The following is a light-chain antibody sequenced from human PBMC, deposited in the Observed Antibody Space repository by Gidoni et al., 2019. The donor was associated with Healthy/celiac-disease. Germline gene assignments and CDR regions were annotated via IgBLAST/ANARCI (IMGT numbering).Light chain of an antibody. V-gene: IGLV3-21*03. CDR1: NIGSKS. CDR2: DDS. J-gene: IGLJ3*02. CDR3: QVWDSSSDHPNWV. Sequence: SYVLTQPPSVSVAPGKTARITCGGNNIGSKSVHWYQQKPGQAPVLVVYDDSDRPSGIPDRFSGSNSGNTATLTISRVEAGDEADYYCQVWDSSSDHPNWVFGGGTKLTVL.